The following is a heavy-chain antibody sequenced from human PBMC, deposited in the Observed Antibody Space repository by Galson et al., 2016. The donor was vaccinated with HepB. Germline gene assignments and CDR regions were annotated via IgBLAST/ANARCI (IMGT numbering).Heavy chain of an antibody. D-gene: IGHD1-1*01. V-gene: IGHV3-33*01. J-gene: IGHJ4*02. CDR3: ARGVQPYFGLLDF. CDR2: IWYDGSTK. Sequence: SLRLSCAASRFTFNNFGAHWVRQAPGKGLEWLAGIWYDGSTKYYADSVKGRVTITTDKPKDTAYLQINSLKVEDTAVYYCARGVQPYFGLLDFWGPGTLVTVSS. CDR1: RFTFNNFG.